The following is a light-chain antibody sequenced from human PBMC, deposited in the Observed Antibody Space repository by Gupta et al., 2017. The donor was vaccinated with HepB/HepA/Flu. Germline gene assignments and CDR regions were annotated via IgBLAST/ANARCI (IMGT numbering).Light chain of an antibody. V-gene: IGLV3-1*01. CDR2: EDT. CDR3: QAWDSNTDVV. Sequence: SYELTQPPSVSVSPGQTASITCSGDKLGDRYACWYQQKPGQSPGLVIYEDTKRPSEIPDRFSASNSGNAATLTISGTQAMDEADYYCQAWDSNTDVVFGGGTQLTVL. J-gene: IGLJ2*01. CDR1: KLGDRY.